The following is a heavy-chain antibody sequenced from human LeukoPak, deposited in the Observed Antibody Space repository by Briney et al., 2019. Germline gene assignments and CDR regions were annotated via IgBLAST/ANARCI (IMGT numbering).Heavy chain of an antibody. D-gene: IGHD3-10*01. Sequence: GGSLTLSCAASGFTFDDYAMHWVRQAPGKGLEWVSVISWDGGSTYYADSVKGRFTISRDNSKDSLHLQMNSLRTEDTALYYCAKDSGYYGSGSYYNGGFDYWGQGTLVTVSS. V-gene: IGHV3-43*02. CDR3: AKDSGYYGSGSYYNGGFDY. CDR1: GFTFDDYA. CDR2: ISWDGGST. J-gene: IGHJ4*02.